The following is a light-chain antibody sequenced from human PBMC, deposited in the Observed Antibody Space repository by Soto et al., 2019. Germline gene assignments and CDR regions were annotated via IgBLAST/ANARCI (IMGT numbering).Light chain of an antibody. CDR3: NSYTISTTYV. Sequence: QSALTQPASVSGSPGQSITISCTGSSSDVGHSNHVSWYQQHPGKAPKLIIYGVTNRPSGISNRFSGSKSGSTASLTISGLQPEDEAAYYCNSYTISTTYVFGTGTKLTVL. CDR1: SSDVGHSNH. V-gene: IGLV2-14*03. CDR2: GVT. J-gene: IGLJ1*01.